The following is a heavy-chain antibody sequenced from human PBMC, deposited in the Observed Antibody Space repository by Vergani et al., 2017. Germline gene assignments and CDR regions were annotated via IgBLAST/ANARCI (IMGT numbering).Heavy chain of an antibody. D-gene: IGHD3-3*01. V-gene: IGHV4-59*01. CDR1: GGSISSYY. Sequence: QLQLQESGSGLVKPSETLSLTCTVSGGSISSYYWSWIRQPPGKGLEWIGYIYYSGSTNYNPSLKSRVTISVDTSKNQFSLKLSSVTAADTAVYYCARVRMDFWSGSYRFDPWGQGTLVTVSS. J-gene: IGHJ5*02. CDR2: IYYSGST. CDR3: ARVRMDFWSGSYRFDP.